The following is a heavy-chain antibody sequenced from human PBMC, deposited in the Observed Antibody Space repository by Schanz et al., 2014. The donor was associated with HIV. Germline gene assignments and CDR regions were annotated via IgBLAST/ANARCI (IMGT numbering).Heavy chain of an antibody. V-gene: IGHV3-30*18. CDR1: GFTFNRYD. CDR2: ISYDGRNK. J-gene: IGHJ4*02. D-gene: IGHD5-12*01. CDR3: AKNHVWDIRYRGYDFDY. Sequence: QVQLVDSGGGVVQPWRSLRLSCAASGFTFNRYDMHWVRQAPGKGLEWVAVISYDGRNKYYGDSVKGRFTISRDNSKNTLYLQMNSLRLEDTAVYYCAKNHVWDIRYRGYDFDYWGQGTLVTVSS.